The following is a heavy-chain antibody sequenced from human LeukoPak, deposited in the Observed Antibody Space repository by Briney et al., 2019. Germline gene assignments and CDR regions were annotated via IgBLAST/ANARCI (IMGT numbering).Heavy chain of an antibody. J-gene: IGHJ3*02. CDR3: ARVIGGSYSAFDI. CDR2: IVVGSGNT. CDR1: GFTFTSSA. V-gene: IGHV1-58*02. Sequence: ASVKVSCKASGFTFTSSAMQWVRQARGQRLEWIGWIVVGSGNTNYAQKFQERVTITRDMSTSTAYMELSSLRSEDTAVYYCARVIGGSYSAFDIWGQGTMVTVSS. D-gene: IGHD1-26*01.